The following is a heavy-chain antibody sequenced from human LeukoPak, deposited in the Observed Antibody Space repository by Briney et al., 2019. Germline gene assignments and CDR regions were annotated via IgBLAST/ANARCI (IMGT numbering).Heavy chain of an antibody. CDR2: ISDSGGRT. D-gene: IGHD3-22*01. CDR1: GITLSNYG. CDR3: AKRGVVIRVILVGFHKEAYYFDS. V-gene: IGHV3-23*01. J-gene: IGHJ4*02. Sequence: GGSLRLSCVVSGITLSNYGMSWVRQAPGKGLEWVAGISDSGGRTNYADSVKGRFTISRDSRKNTLYLQMNSLRAEDTAVYFCAKRGVVIRVILVGFHKEAYYFDSWGQGALVTVSS.